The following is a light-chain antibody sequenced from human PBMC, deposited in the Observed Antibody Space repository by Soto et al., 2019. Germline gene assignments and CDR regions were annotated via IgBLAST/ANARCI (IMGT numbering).Light chain of an antibody. J-gene: IGKJ1*01. CDR1: QSVNIH. CDR2: GAS. V-gene: IGKV3-20*01. Sequence: EILLTQSPASLSVSPGERATLSCRASQSVNIHLAWYQQKPGQAPRLLISGASSRATGIPDRFTGSGSGTDFTLTISRLEPEDFAVYYCQQYGSSPRTFGQGTKVDIK. CDR3: QQYGSSPRT.